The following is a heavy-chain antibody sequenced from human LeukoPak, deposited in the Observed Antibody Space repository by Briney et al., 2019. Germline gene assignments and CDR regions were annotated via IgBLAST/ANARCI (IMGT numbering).Heavy chain of an antibody. J-gene: IGHJ4*02. V-gene: IGHV1-3*01. CDR1: GYTFTSYA. Sequence: ASVKVSCKASGYTFTSYAMHWVRQAPGQRLEWMGWINAGNGNTKYSQEFQGRVTMTTDTSTSTAYMELRSLRSDDTAVYYCARCRGRPDYYGSGAIDYWGQGTLVTVSS. CDR2: INAGNGNT. D-gene: IGHD3-10*01. CDR3: ARCRGRPDYYGSGAIDY.